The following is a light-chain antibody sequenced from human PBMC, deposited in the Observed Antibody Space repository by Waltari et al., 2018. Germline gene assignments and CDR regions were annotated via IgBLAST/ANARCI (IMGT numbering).Light chain of an antibody. Sequence: QSVLTQPPSVSGAPGQRVTISCTGSSSNIGAGYDVHWYQHLPGKVPKLLIYGALARPSVFPFRFSGSKSGTSAYLAITWLQAEDEATYYCQSYDSLSGSMFGGGTKLTVL. CDR2: GAL. J-gene: IGLJ3*02. CDR1: SSNIGAGYD. V-gene: IGLV1-40*01. CDR3: QSYDSLSGSM.